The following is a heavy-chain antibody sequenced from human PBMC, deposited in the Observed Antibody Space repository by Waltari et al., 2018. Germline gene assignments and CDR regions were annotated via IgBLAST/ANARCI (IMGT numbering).Heavy chain of an antibody. V-gene: IGHV3-74*01. J-gene: IGHJ3*01. CDR2: INGDGTTT. CDR3: TRDRGLPDAFNL. CDR1: GFTFGPYG. Sequence: EEQLVESGGGSVQPGGSLRLSCAASGFTFGPYGMHWVRQAPGKGLVWVSHINGDGTTTKYADSVKGRFTISRDNTKNTLYLEINSLRAEDTAVYYCTRDRGLPDAFNLWGQGTMVTVSS.